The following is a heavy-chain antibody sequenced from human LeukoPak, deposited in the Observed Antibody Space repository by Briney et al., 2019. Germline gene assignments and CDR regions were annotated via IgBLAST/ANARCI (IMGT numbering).Heavy chain of an antibody. CDR2: MNPNSGNT. J-gene: IGHJ4*02. CDR3: ARVYRSSTSCQIDY. V-gene: IGHV1-8*03. Sequence: ASVKVSCKASGYTFTSYDINWVRQAPGQGLEWMGWMNPNSGNTGYAQKFQGRVTITRNTSISTAYMELSSLRSEDTAVYYCARVYRSSTSCQIDYWGQGTLVTVSS. CDR1: GYTFTSYD. D-gene: IGHD2-2*01.